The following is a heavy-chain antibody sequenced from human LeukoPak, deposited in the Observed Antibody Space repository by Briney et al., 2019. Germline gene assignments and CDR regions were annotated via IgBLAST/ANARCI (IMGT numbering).Heavy chain of an antibody. V-gene: IGHV3-7*01. D-gene: IGHD4-17*01. CDR1: GFTFSGHW. CDR2: INQGGSDK. CDR3: VRGQTIDY. Sequence: PGGSLRLSCAASGFTFSGHWMSWVRQAPGKGLEWVANINQGGSDKYYVDSVKGRFTISRDNAKNTLYLQMNSLRDEDTAVYYCVRGQTIDYWGQGTLVTVSS. J-gene: IGHJ4*02.